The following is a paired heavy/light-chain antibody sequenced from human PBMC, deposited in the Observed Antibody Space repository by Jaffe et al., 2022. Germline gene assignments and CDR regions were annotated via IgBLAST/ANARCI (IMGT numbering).Heavy chain of an antibody. V-gene: IGHV3-48*03. CDR2: ISSSGSTI. D-gene: IGHD2-2*01. CDR1: GFTFSSYE. Sequence: EVQLVESGGGLVQPGGSLRLSCAASGFTFSSYEMNWVRQAPGKGLEWVSYISSSGSTIYYADSVKGRFTISRDNAKNSLYLQMNSLRAEDTAVYYCARMGCSSTSCPWRAYGYYYYYYMDVWGKGTTVTVSS. J-gene: IGHJ6*03. CDR3: ARMGCSSTSCPWRAYGYYYYYYMDV.
Light chain of an antibody. Sequence: NFMLTQPHSVSESPGKTVTISCTRSSGSIASNYVQWYQQRPGSSPTTVIYEDNQRPSGVPDRFSGSIDSSSNSASLTISGLKTEDEADYYCQSYDSSNHAVFGGGTQLTVL. CDR2: EDN. CDR3: QSYDSSNHAV. V-gene: IGLV6-57*01. J-gene: IGLJ7*01. CDR1: SGSIASNY.